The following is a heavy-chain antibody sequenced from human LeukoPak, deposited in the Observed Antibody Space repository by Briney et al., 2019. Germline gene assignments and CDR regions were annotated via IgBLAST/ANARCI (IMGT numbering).Heavy chain of an antibody. D-gene: IGHD1-26*01. J-gene: IGHJ4*02. CDR3: ARVPLYSGTYYFDY. V-gene: IGHV4-59*01. CDR2: IYYSGST. CDR1: GGSISGYY. Sequence: PSETLSLTCTVSGGSISGYYWSWIRQPPGKGLEWIGYIYYSGSTNYNPSLKSRVTISVDASKNQFSLKLSSVTAADTAVYYCARVPLYSGTYYFDYWGQGTLVTVSS.